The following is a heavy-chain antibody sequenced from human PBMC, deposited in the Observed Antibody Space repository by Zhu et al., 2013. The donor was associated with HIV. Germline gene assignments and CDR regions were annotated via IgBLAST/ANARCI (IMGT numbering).Heavy chain of an antibody. CDR2: IIPIFGTA. J-gene: IGHJ6*02. CDR3: ARRDPSGDSYGLYYYYGMDV. D-gene: IGHD5-18*01. CDR1: GGTFSSYA. Sequence: QVQLVQSGAEVKKPGSSVKVSCKASGGTFSSYAISWVRQAPGQGLEWMGGIIPIFGTANYAQKFQGRVTITADESTSTAYMELSSLRSEDTAVYYCARRDPSGDSYGLYYYYGMDVWGQGTTVTVSS. V-gene: IGHV1-69*01.